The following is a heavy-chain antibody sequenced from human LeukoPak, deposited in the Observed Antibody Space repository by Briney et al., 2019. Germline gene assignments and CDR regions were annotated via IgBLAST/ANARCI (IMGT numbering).Heavy chain of an antibody. CDR2: IKQDGSEK. CDR3: ARDRDWYTFDY. D-gene: IGHD2-21*01. V-gene: IGHV3-7*01. J-gene: IGHJ4*02. CDR1: GVTLSSYA. Sequence: PGGSLRLSCAASGVTLSSYAMSWARQAPGKGLEWVANIKQDGSEKYYVDSVKGRFTISRDNAKNSLYLQMNSLRADDTAVYYCARDRDWYTFDYWGQGALVTVSS.